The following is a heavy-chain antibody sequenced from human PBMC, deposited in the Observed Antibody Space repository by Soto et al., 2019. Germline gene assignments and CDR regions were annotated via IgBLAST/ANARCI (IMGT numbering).Heavy chain of an antibody. D-gene: IGHD1-1*01. J-gene: IGHJ4*02. V-gene: IGHV4-39*01. CDR3: ASQKNWKVDE. CDR2: AYYSEST. CDR1: GGAIRSSTYQ. Sequence: SEHLSLTCTVSGGAIRSSTYQWGWIRQPPGRGLEWIGSAYYSESTYYNPSLKSRVTISVDAAKNQFYLRVNSVTAADTAVEYGASQKNWKVDEWGQGTLVTVSS.